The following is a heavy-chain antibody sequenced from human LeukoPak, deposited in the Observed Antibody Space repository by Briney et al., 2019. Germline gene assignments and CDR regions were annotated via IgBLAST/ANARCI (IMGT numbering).Heavy chain of an antibody. CDR3: ARVPGTVRYYYGMDV. V-gene: IGHV4-59*02. CDR2: ISHSGAT. D-gene: IGHD4-17*01. Sequence: SETLPLTCTVSGGFVSRESWTWIRQFPDKRLEWIGYISHSGATDYKPSLESRVTISRDTPKNQFFLNLNAVTAADTAVYYCARVPGTVRYYYGMDVWGQGTTVTVSS. CDR1: GGFVSRES. J-gene: IGHJ6*02.